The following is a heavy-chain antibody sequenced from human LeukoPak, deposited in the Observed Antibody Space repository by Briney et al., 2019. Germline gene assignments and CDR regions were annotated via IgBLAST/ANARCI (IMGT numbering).Heavy chain of an antibody. V-gene: IGHV3-11*01. CDR3: ARVGLVVAATHDAFDI. J-gene: IGHJ3*02. Sequence: GGSLRLSCAASGFTFSDYYMSWIRQAPGKGLEWVSYISSSGSTIYYADSVKGRFTIPRDNAKNSLYLQMNSLRAEDTAVYYCARVGLVVAATHDAFDIWGQGTMVTVSS. CDR1: GFTFSDYY. CDR2: ISSSGSTI. D-gene: IGHD2-15*01.